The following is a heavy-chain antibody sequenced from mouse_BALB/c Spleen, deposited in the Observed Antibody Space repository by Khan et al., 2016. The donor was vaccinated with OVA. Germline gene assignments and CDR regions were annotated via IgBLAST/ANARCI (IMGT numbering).Heavy chain of an antibody. Sequence: QVQLQQPGGEVIRPGTSVRISCKASGYTFTNYWLGWIRQRPGHGLEWIGDIYPGGYFTNYNEHFKGKATLTVDTSSSTANMQLSSLTSEDSAVYFCARWATWYFDFWGTGTTVTVSS. CDR1: GYTFTNYW. CDR3: ARWATWYFDF. D-gene: IGHD3-1*01. CDR2: IYPGGYFT. J-gene: IGHJ1*03. V-gene: IGHV1-63*02.